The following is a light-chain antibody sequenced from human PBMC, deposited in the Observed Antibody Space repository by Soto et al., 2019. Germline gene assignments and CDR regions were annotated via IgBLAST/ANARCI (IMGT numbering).Light chain of an antibody. CDR2: DAS. V-gene: IGKV3D-11*01. CDR1: QDVSIS. J-gene: IGKJ2*01. Sequence: MLTQSPATLSLSPGDRAILSCRASQDVSISLGWYQLKPGQAPRLLIYDASNRATGIPDRFSGSGSGTDFTLTISSLEPEDFAVYYCLQRASWRSFGQGTKLEIK. CDR3: LQRASWRS.